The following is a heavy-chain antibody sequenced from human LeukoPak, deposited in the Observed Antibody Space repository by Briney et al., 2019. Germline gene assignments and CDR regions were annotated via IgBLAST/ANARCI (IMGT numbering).Heavy chain of an antibody. D-gene: IGHD1-26*01. CDR1: GGSISSSSYY. V-gene: IGHV4-39*07. CDR3: ASGAYSYYYMDV. Sequence: SETLSLTCTVSGGSISSSSYYWGWIRQPPGKGLEWIGSIYYSGSTYYNPSLKSRVTISVDTSKNQFSLKLSSVTAADTAVYYCASGAYSYYYMDVWGKGTTVTVSS. J-gene: IGHJ6*03. CDR2: IYYSGST.